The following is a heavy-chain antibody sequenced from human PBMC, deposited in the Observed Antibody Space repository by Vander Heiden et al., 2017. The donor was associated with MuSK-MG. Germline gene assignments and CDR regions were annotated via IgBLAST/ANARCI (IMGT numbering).Heavy chain of an antibody. V-gene: IGHV1-2*04. CDR3: ARDRIYCSSTSCYQNYYYGMDV. J-gene: IGHJ6*02. Sequence: QVQLVQSGAEVKKPGASVKVSCKASGYTFTGYYMHWVGQAPGQGLEWMGWINPNSGGTNYAQKFQGWVTRTRDTSISTAYMELSRLRSDDTAVYYCARDRIYCSSTSCYQNYYYGMDVWGQGTTVTVSS. CDR2: INPNSGGT. CDR1: GYTFTGYY. D-gene: IGHD2-2*01.